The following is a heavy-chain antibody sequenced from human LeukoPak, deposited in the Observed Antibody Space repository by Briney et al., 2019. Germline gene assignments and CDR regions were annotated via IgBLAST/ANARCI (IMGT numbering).Heavy chain of an antibody. CDR1: GFTFSSYW. CDR3: ARKTANWFDP. Sequence: GGSLRLSCAASGFTFSSYWMTWVRQAAGKGLEWVANIKRDGSETYYVDSVKGRFTISRDNAKNSLYLQMNSLRAEDTAVYYCARKTANWFDPWGQGTLVTVSS. J-gene: IGHJ5*02. V-gene: IGHV3-7*01. CDR2: IKRDGSET.